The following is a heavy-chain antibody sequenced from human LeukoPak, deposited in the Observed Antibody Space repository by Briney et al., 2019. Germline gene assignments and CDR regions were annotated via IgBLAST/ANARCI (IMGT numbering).Heavy chain of an antibody. D-gene: IGHD2-2*03. J-gene: IGHJ3*02. V-gene: IGHV3-30*04. CDR3: ARVDDLDAFDI. CDR1: GFTFSTYA. CDR2: ISDDGNNK. Sequence: GGSLRLSCAASGFTFSTYAMHWVRQAPGKGLEWVAVISDDGNNKYYADSVKGRFTIPRDNSKNTLNLQMSSLRAEDTAVYYCARVDDLDAFDIWGQGTMVTVSS.